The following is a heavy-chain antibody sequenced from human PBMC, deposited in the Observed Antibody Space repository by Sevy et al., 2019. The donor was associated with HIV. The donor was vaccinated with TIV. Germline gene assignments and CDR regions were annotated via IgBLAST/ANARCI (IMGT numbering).Heavy chain of an antibody. CDR2: IYYGGST. J-gene: IGHJ4*02. Sequence: HSETLSLTCTVSGGSITSYYWNWIRQPPGKGLEWIGYIYYGGSTNYNPSLKSRVTISVDTSKNQFSLKLSSVTAADTAVYYCASQVRGYSFSPFDYWGQGTLVTVSS. CDR1: GGSITSYY. CDR3: ASQVRGYSFSPFDY. V-gene: IGHV4-59*01. D-gene: IGHD5-18*01.